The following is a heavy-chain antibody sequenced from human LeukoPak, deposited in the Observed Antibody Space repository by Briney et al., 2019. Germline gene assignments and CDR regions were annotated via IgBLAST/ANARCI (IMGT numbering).Heavy chain of an antibody. D-gene: IGHD1-26*01. Sequence: GGSLRLSCVVSGVTFSSHWMSWVRQAPGKGLEWVANIKQDGSERYYVDSVKGRFTISRDNAKNSVFLQMNSLRAEDTAVCYCARDPNLYSGTYDTYWGQGTLVTVSS. V-gene: IGHV3-7*03. CDR2: IKQDGSER. J-gene: IGHJ4*02. CDR3: ARDPNLYSGTYDTY. CDR1: GVTFSSHW.